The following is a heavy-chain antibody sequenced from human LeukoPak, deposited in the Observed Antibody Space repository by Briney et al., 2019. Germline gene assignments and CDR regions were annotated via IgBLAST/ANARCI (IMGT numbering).Heavy chain of an antibody. D-gene: IGHD6-19*01. CDR2: INHSGST. V-gene: IGHV4-34*01. CDR1: GGSFSGYY. J-gene: IGHJ4*02. CDR3: ATRSSGWYYFDY. Sequence: PSETLSLTCAVYGGSFSGYYWSWIRQPPGKGLEWIGEINHSGSTNYNPSLKSRVTTSVDTSKNQFSLKLSSVTAADTAVYYCATRSSGWYYFDYWGQGTLVTVSS.